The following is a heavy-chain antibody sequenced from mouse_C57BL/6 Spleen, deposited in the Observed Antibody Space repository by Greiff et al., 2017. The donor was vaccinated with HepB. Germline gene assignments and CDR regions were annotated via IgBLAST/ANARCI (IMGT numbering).Heavy chain of an antibody. D-gene: IGHD1-1*01. CDR3: ARMGTTVVVYYFDY. V-gene: IGHV1-55*01. J-gene: IGHJ2*01. CDR2: IYPGSGST. Sequence: QVQLQQPGAELVKPGASVKMSCKASGYTFTSYWITWVKQRPGQGLEWIGDIYPGSGSTNYNEKFKSKATLTVDTSSSTAYMQLSSLTSEDSAVYYCARMGTTVVVYYFDYWGQGTTLTVSS. CDR1: GYTFTSYW.